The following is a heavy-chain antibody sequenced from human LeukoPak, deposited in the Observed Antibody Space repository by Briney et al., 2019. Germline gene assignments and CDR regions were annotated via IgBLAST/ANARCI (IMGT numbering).Heavy chain of an antibody. Sequence: PGGSLRLSCAASGFTFRSYGMHWVRQAPGKGLEWVAVISDGGSNKYYADSVKGRFTLSRDNSKSTLYLQMNSLRAEDTAVYYCAKDWIYYYGMDVWGQGTTVTVSS. D-gene: IGHD2-2*03. CDR3: AKDWIYYYGMDV. J-gene: IGHJ6*02. CDR1: GFTFRSYG. V-gene: IGHV3-30*18. CDR2: ISDGGSNK.